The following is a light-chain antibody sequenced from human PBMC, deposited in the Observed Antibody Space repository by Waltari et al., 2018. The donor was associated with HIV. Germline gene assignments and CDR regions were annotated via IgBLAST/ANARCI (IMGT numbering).Light chain of an antibody. CDR1: SSDIGGYSY. CDR2: EVT. J-gene: IGLJ2*01. CDR3: SSYAGSTNYVV. Sequence: QSALTQPPAASGSPGQTVTISCSGTSSDIGGYSYVSWYQQHPGKAPRLLIYEVTRRPSGVPDRFSGSKSDNTASLTVSGLQAEDEADYFCSSYAGSTNYVVFGGGTK. V-gene: IGLV2-8*01.